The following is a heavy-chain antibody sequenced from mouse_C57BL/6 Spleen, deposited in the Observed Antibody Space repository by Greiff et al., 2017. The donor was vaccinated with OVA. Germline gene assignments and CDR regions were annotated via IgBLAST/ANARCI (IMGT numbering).Heavy chain of an antibody. CDR1: GYTFTDYY. CDR3: ARGPTVAHFDY. D-gene: IGHD1-1*01. Sequence: EVQLQQSGPELVKPGASVKISCKASGYTFTDYYMNWVKQSHGKSLEWIGDINPNNGGTSYNQKFKGKATLTVDKSSSTAYMELRSLTSEDSAVYYCARGPTVAHFDYWGQGTTLTVSS. J-gene: IGHJ2*01. CDR2: INPNNGGT. V-gene: IGHV1-26*01.